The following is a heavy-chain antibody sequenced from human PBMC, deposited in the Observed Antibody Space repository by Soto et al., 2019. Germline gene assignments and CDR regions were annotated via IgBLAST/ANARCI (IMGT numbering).Heavy chain of an antibody. CDR3: ARVRFGQWGYAMDG. CDR1: GITFSDCY. CDR2: MSSSGNNI. Sequence: QVHLVESGGGLVKPGGSLRLSCAASGITFSDCYMNWIRQAPGKGLEWVSYMSSSGNNIHYAGSVRGRFTVSRDNAKNSVYLQMKSLRVEDTAIYYCARVRFGQWGYAMDGWGQGTRVNVSS. V-gene: IGHV3-11*01. J-gene: IGHJ6*02. D-gene: IGHD3-10*01.